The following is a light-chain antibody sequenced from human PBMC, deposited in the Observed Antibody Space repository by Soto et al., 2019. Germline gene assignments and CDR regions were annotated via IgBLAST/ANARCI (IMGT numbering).Light chain of an antibody. Sequence: DIQMTQSPSTLSASVGDRVTISCRASQSISNWLAWYQQKPGKAPNLLISKASSLESGVPSRFSGSGSGTEFTLTISRLQPDDFATYYCQQSNSYSHTFGQGTKLEIK. CDR3: QQSNSYSHT. V-gene: IGKV1-5*03. CDR2: KAS. J-gene: IGKJ2*01. CDR1: QSISNW.